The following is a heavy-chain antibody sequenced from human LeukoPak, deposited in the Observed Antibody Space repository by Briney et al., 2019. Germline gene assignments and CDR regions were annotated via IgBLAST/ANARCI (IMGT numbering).Heavy chain of an antibody. CDR3: ARAPSGSSYFDY. V-gene: IGHV4-59*01. CDR1: GGPISSYY. Sequence: SETLSVTCTVSGGPISSYYWSWIRQPPGKGLEWIGYIYYSGSTNYNPSLKSRVTISVDTSKNQFSLKLSSVTAADTAVYYCARAPSGSSYFDYWGQGTLVTVSS. J-gene: IGHJ4*02. D-gene: IGHD1-26*01. CDR2: IYYSGST.